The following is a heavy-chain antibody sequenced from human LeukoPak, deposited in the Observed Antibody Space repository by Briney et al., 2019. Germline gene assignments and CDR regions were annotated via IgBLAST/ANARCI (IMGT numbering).Heavy chain of an antibody. V-gene: IGHV3-21*01. Sequence: GGSLRLSCAASGFTFSSYEMNWVRQAPGKGLEWVSSISSSSSYIYYADSVKGRFTISRDNAKNSLYLQMNSLRAEDTAVYYCARADSGSYRKPAQFDYWGQGTLVTVSS. J-gene: IGHJ4*02. CDR1: GFTFSSYE. D-gene: IGHD3-10*01. CDR2: ISSSSSYI. CDR3: ARADSGSYRKPAQFDY.